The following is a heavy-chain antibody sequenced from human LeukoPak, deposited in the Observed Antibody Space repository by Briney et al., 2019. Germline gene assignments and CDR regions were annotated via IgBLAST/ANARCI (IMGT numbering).Heavy chain of an antibody. CDR3: AGSGNYYYGMDV. CDR1: GGSISSYY. Sequence: SSETLSLTCTVSGGSISSYYWSWIRQPPGKGLEWIGYIYYSGSTNYNPSLKSRVTISVDTSKNQFSLKLSSVTAADTAVYYCAGSGNYYYGMDVWGQGTTVTVSS. J-gene: IGHJ6*02. D-gene: IGHD3-10*01. CDR2: IYYSGST. V-gene: IGHV4-59*01.